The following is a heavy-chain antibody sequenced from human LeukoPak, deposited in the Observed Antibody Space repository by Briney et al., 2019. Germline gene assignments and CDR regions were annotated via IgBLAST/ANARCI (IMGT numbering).Heavy chain of an antibody. CDR1: GFIFSSYD. CDR2: IGKGGDT. V-gene: IGHV3-13*04. J-gene: IGHJ3*02. Sequence: GGSLRLSCAASGFIFSSYDMHWVRQATGKGLEWVSGIGKGGDTYYAGSVKGRFTISRENAKSSLYLQMNSLRAGDTAVYYCASPNFGEWELLLGIWGQGTMVTVSS. CDR3: ASPNFGEWELLLGI. D-gene: IGHD1-26*01.